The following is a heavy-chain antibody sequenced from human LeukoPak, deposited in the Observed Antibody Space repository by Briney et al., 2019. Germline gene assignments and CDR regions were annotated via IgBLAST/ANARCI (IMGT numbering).Heavy chain of an antibody. D-gene: IGHD6-13*01. Sequence: ASVKVSCKASGYTFINYGISWVRQAPGQGLEWMGWISAENGNTGYVENLQGRVTMTTDTSSSTVYMELRSLRSDDTAVYYCARGGMYSSSWYWFDPWGQGTLVTVSS. J-gene: IGHJ5*02. CDR2: ISAENGNT. CDR1: GYTFINYG. V-gene: IGHV1-18*01. CDR3: ARGGMYSSSWYWFDP.